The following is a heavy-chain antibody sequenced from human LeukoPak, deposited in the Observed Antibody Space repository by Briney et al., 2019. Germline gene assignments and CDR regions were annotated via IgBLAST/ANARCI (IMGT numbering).Heavy chain of an antibody. CDR3: ARDLLVHFDP. D-gene: IGHD6-13*01. CDR1: GYSISSGYY. J-gene: IGHJ5*02. CDR2: IYHSGST. Sequence: SETLSLTCTVSGYSISSGYYWGWIRQPPGKGLEWIGSIYHSGSTYYNPSLKSRVTISVDTSKNQFSLKLSSVTAADTAVYYCARDLLVHFDPWGQGTLVTVSS. V-gene: IGHV4-38-2*02.